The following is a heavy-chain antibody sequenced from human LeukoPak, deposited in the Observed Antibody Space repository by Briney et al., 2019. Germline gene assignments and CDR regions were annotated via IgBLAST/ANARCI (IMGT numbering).Heavy chain of an antibody. CDR1: DGSISSSSFY. J-gene: IGHJ4*02. Sequence: SETLSLTCTVSDGSISSSSFYWGWIRQPPGEGLDWIGSMYYIGTTYYNPSLERRVTISVDTSKNLCSLKLRSVTAADTAVYYCVGEEYGTGSYYKSSDWGQGTLVTVSS. V-gene: IGHV4-39*01. D-gene: IGHD3-10*01. CDR3: VGEEYGTGSYYKSSD. CDR2: MYYIGTT.